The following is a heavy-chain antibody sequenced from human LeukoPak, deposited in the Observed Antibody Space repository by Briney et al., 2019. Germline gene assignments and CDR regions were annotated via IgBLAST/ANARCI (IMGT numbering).Heavy chain of an antibody. CDR1: GFTFSDYY. CDR3: ARSPYRSSWGYFDY. D-gene: IGHD6-13*01. V-gene: IGHV3-11*04. CDR2: ISTSGGTM. Sequence: GGSLRLSCAASGFTFSDYYMSWIRQAPGKGLEWLSYISTSGGTMYYADSVKGRFTISRDNAKNSLYLQMNSLRAEDTAVYYCARSPYRSSWGYFDYWGQGTLVTVSS. J-gene: IGHJ4*02.